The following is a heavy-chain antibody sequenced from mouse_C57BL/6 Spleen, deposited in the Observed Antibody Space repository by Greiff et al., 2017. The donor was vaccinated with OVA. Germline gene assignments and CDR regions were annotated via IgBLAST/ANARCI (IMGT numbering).Heavy chain of an antibody. Sequence: VQLKQPGAELVKPGASVKMSCKASGYTFTSYWITWVKQRPGQGLEWIGDIYPGSGSTNYNEKFKSKATLTVDPSSSTAYMQLSSLTSEDSAVYYCARGGYEPTPHYYAMDYWGQGTSVTVSS. CDR1: GYTFTSYW. CDR3: ARGGYEPTPHYYAMDY. J-gene: IGHJ4*01. V-gene: IGHV1-55*01. CDR2: IYPGSGST. D-gene: IGHD2-14*01.